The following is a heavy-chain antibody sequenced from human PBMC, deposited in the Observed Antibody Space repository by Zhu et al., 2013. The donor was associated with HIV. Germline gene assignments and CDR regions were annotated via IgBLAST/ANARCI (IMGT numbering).Heavy chain of an antibody. V-gene: IGHV3-30-3*01. D-gene: IGHD3-22*01. CDR2: ISYDGSNK. CDR1: GFTFSSYA. Sequence: VQLVESGGGVVQPGRSLRLSCAASGFTFSSYAMHWVRQAPGKGLEWVAVISYDGSNKYYADSVKGRFTISRDNSKNTLYLQMNSLRAEDTAVYYCARDGAAWGYYDSSGYLNYWGQGTLVTVSS. J-gene: IGHJ4*02. CDR3: ARDGAAWGYYDSSGYLNY.